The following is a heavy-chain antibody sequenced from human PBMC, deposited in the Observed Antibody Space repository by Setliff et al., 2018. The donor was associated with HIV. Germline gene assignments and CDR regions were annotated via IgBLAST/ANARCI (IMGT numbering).Heavy chain of an antibody. D-gene: IGHD1-26*01. CDR2: MHQSGSS. J-gene: IGHJ3*02. Sequence: SETLSLTCAVSGGSISTYYWGWIRQAPGKGLEWIAEMHQSGSSNYNSSLQSRVTISVDTSKNQFSLNLSSVTAADTAVYYCAKPGPEWDQTGAFDIWGQGTMVTVSS. CDR1: GGSISTYY. V-gene: IGHV4-34*01. CDR3: AKPGPEWDQTGAFDI.